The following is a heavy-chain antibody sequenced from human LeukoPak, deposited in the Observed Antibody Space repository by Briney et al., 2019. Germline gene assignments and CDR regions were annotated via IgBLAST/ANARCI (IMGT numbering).Heavy chain of an antibody. CDR3: AADLGPGNSGYSSPIDY. CDR1: GFTFTSSA. CDR2: IVVGSGNT. J-gene: IGHJ4*02. V-gene: IGHV1-58*01. Sequence: SVKVSCKASGFTFTSSAVQRVRQARGQRREWIGWIVVGSGNTNYAQKFQERVTITRDMSTSTAYMELSSLRSEDTAVYYCAADLGPGNSGYSSPIDYWGQGTLVTVSS. D-gene: IGHD3-22*01.